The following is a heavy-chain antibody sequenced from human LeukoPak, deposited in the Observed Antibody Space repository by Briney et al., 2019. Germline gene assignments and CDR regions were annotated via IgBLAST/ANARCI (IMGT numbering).Heavy chain of an antibody. D-gene: IGHD5-18*01. V-gene: IGHV3-21*01. Sequence: PGGSLRLSCAASGFTFSSYSMNWFRQAPGKGLEWVSSISSSSSYIYYADSVKGRFTISRDNAKNSLYLQMINLRAEDTAVYYCATSRRDGYGYRALELPPSPVDWGQGTVVTVSS. CDR3: ATSRRDGYGYRALELPPSPVD. CDR2: ISSSSSYI. CDR1: GFTFSSYS. J-gene: IGHJ4*02.